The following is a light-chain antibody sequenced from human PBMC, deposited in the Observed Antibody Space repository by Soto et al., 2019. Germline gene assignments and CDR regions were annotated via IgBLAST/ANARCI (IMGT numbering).Light chain of an antibody. CDR1: QSISTY. J-gene: IGKJ1*01. CDR3: QQSYSAWT. V-gene: IGKV1-39*01. Sequence: DIQMTQSPSSLSASVGDRVTITCRASQSISTYLNWYQQKPGTAPKLLIYAASSLQSGVPSRFSGSGSGTDFTFTISSLKPEDFATYYCQQSYSAWTLGQGTKVDIK. CDR2: AAS.